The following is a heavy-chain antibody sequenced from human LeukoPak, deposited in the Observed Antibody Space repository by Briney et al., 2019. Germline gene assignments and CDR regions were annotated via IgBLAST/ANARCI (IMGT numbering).Heavy chain of an antibody. CDR3: AKDYYYGSGTEGYFDY. CDR1: GFTFDDYA. J-gene: IGHJ4*02. Sequence: GGSLRLSCAASGFTFDDYAMHWVRQAPGKGLEWVSGISWNSGSIGYADSVKGRFTISRDNAKNSLYLQMNSLRAEDTALYYCAKDYYYGSGTEGYFDYWGQGTLVTVSS. CDR2: ISWNSGSI. D-gene: IGHD3-10*01. V-gene: IGHV3-9*01.